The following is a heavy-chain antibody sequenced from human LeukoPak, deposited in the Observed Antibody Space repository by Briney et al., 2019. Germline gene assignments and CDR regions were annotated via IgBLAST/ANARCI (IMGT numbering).Heavy chain of an antibody. V-gene: IGHV1-18*01. J-gene: IGHJ4*02. Sequence: GASVRVSCKASGFPFTHHGITWVRQAPGQGLEWTGWISGYNGDTNYAQKFQGRVTLTTDTSTSTAYMELRSPRSDDTAVYYCARDPTNTSGRYAYFDYWGQGTLVTVSS. CDR1: GFPFTHHG. D-gene: IGHD6-19*01. CDR3: ARDPTNTSGRYAYFDY. CDR2: ISGYNGDT.